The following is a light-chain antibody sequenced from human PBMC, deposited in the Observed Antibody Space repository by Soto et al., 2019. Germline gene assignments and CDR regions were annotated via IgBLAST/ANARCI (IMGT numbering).Light chain of an antibody. J-gene: IGKJ1*01. CDR2: GAS. CDR1: QSVSSD. CDR3: QQYNNWPWT. V-gene: IGKV3-15*01. Sequence: ETVMTQSPATLSVSPGERATLSCRASQSVSSDLAWYQQKPGQAPRLLMHGASTRATGIPARFSGSGSGTEFTLTIGSLQSEDFAIYYCQQYNNWPWTFGQGTKVEIK.